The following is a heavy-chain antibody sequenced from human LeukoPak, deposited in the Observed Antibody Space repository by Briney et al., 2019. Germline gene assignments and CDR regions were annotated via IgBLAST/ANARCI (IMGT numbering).Heavy chain of an antibody. Sequence: ASVKVSCKASGYTFTSYDINWVRQATGQGLEWMGWMNPNSGNTGYAQKFQGRVTMTRNTSISTAYMELSSLRSEDTAVYYCAIPYYYDSSGYSDPIDYWGQGTWSPSPQ. CDR1: GYTFTSYD. D-gene: IGHD3-22*01. J-gene: IGHJ4*02. CDR2: MNPNSGNT. CDR3: AIPYYYDSSGYSDPIDY. V-gene: IGHV1-8*01.